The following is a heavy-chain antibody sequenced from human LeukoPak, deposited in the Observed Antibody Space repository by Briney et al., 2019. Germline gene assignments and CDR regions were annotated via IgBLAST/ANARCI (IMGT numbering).Heavy chain of an antibody. V-gene: IGHV3-66*02. CDR1: GFTVSSNH. CDR3: ARGFPRVRGVTFLDY. Sequence: GGSLRLSCAASGFTVSSNHMSWVRQAPGKGLEWVSVIYSGGSTYYADSVKGRFTISRDNSKNTLYLQMNSLRAEDTAVYYCARGFPRVRGVTFLDYRGQGTLVTVSS. J-gene: IGHJ4*02. CDR2: IYSGGST. D-gene: IGHD3-10*01.